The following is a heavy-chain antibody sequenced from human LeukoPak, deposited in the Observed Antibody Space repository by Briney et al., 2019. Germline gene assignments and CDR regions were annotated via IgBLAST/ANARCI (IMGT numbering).Heavy chain of an antibody. D-gene: IGHD3-16*02. J-gene: IGHJ4*02. CDR2: IYYSGST. Sequence: SETLSLTCTVSGGSISSGGYYWSWIRQHPGKGLEWIGYIYYSGSTYYNPSLKSRVTITVDTSKNQFSLKLSSVTAADTAVYYCARDKVTFGGVIVDYWGQGTLVTVSS. CDR1: GGSISSGGYY. V-gene: IGHV4-31*03. CDR3: ARDKVTFGGVIVDY.